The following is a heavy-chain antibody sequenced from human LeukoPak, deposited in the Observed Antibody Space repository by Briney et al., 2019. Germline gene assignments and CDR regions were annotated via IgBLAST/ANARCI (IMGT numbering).Heavy chain of an antibody. CDR1: GYTFTGYY. CDR3: ARDAPLMVRGVMAEYFQH. V-gene: IGHV1-2*02. D-gene: IGHD3-10*01. CDR2: INPNSGGT. J-gene: IGHJ1*01. Sequence: ASVKVSCKASGYTFTGYYMHWVRQAPGQGLEWMGWINPNSGGTNYAQKFQGRVTMTRDTSISTAYMELSRLRSDDTAVYYCARDAPLMVRGVMAEYFQHWGQGTLVTVSS.